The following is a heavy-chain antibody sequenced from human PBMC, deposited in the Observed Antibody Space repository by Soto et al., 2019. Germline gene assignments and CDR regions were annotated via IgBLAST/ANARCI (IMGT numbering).Heavy chain of an antibody. CDR2: IYSGGST. D-gene: IGHD1-26*01. J-gene: IGHJ4*02. CDR1: GFTVSSNY. Sequence: EVQLVESGGGLVQPGGSLRLSCAASGFTVSSNYMSWVRQAPGKGLEWVSVIYSGGSTYYADSVKGRFTISRHNSKNTLYLQMNSLRAEDTAVYYCAREVGATGGDRGYYFDYWGQGTLVTVSS. CDR3: AREVGATGGDRGYYFDY. V-gene: IGHV3-53*04.